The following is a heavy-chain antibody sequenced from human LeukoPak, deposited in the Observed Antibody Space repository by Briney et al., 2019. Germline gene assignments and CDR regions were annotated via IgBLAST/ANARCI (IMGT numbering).Heavy chain of an antibody. CDR3: ARDEYYYDQWYFDY. Sequence: ASVKVSCKASGGTFSSYAISWVRQAPGQGLEWMGGIIPIFGTANYAQKFQGRVTITADESTSTAYMELSSLRSEDTAVYYCARDEYYYDQWYFDYWGQGTLVTVSS. CDR2: IIPIFGTA. J-gene: IGHJ4*02. CDR1: GGTFSSYA. V-gene: IGHV1-69*13. D-gene: IGHD3-22*01.